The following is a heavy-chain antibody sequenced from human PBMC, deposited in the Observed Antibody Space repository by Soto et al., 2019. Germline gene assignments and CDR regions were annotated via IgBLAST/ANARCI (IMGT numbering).Heavy chain of an antibody. CDR2: INPSGGSA. V-gene: IGHV1-46*01. CDR3: ARDYLSSKWSLSYFDF. Sequence: QVQLVQSGAEVTRPGASVKVSCKASGYSFISHYIHWVRQAPGQGLEWMGFINPSGGSATLAQKFQGRVTMTRDTSTSTVYLELTILRSEAAAVYYCARDYLSSKWSLSYFDFWGQGTLVTVSS. CDR1: GYSFISHY. D-gene: IGHD2-2*01. J-gene: IGHJ4*02.